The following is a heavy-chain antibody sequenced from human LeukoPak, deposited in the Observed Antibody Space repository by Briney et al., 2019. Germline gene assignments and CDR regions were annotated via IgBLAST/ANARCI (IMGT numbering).Heavy chain of an antibody. D-gene: IGHD5-12*01. Sequence: GGSLRPSCAASGFTFSSYAMSWVRQAPGKGLEWVSAISGSGGSTYYADSVKGRFTISRDNSKNTLYLQMNSLRAEDTAVYYCAKPTWPNNWFDPWGQGTLVTVSS. V-gene: IGHV3-23*01. CDR3: AKPTWPNNWFDP. J-gene: IGHJ5*02. CDR2: ISGSGGST. CDR1: GFTFSSYA.